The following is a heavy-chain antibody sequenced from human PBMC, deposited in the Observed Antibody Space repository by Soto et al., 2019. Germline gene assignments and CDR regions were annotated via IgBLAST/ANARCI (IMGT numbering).Heavy chain of an antibody. CDR1: GYTFIRYG. Sequence: QVQLAQSANEVKKPGASVRVSCKAAGYTFIRYGIAWVWQAPGQGLEWMGWISPYNDYTVYAQKFQGRVSMTADTYTRTVYMNLRGLKSDDTAVYYCARGGYNDNSWGKLSHYGLDVWGQGTSVSVSS. CDR2: ISPYNDYT. J-gene: IGHJ6*02. CDR3: ARGGYNDNSWGKLSHYGLDV. V-gene: IGHV1-18*01. D-gene: IGHD3-16*01.